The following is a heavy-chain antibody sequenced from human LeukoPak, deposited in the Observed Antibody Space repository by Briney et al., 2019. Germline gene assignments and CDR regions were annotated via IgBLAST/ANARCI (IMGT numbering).Heavy chain of an antibody. CDR1: GGSFSGYY. D-gene: IGHD3-22*01. Sequence: PSETLSLTCAVYGGSFSGYYWSSVRQPPGKGLEWIGEINHSGSTNYNPSLKSRVTISVDTSKNHFSLKLSSVAAANTAVYSCAKYWTWYDSSGNFDISGEGTMVTVSS. J-gene: IGHJ3*02. CDR3: AKYWTWYDSSGNFDI. CDR2: INHSGST. V-gene: IGHV4-34*01.